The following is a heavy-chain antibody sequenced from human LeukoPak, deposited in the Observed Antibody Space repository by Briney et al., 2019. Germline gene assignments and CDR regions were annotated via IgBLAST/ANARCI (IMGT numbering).Heavy chain of an antibody. CDR1: GFTFSRYW. CDR3: AREEEGDAFDI. CDR2: IKTDGSRT. J-gene: IGHJ3*02. Sequence: GGSLRLSCAASGFTFSRYWMHWVRQAPGKGLVWVSRIKTDGSRTNYADSVKGRFTISRDNAKNTLYLQMNSLGAEDTAVYYCAREEEGDAFDIWGQGTMVTVSS. V-gene: IGHV3-74*01.